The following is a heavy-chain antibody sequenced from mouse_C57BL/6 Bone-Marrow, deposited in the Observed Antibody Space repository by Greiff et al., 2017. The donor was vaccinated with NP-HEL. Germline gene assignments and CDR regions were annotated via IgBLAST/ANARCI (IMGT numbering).Heavy chain of an antibody. Sequence: EVMLVESVAELVRPGASVKLSCTASGFNIKNTYMHWVKQRPEQGLEWIGRIDPANGNTKYAPKFQGKATITADTSSNTAYLQLSSLTSEDTAIYYCASPYYSNYMFAYWGQGTLVTVSA. V-gene: IGHV14-3*01. J-gene: IGHJ3*01. CDR3: ASPYYSNYMFAY. D-gene: IGHD2-5*01. CDR1: GFNIKNTY. CDR2: IDPANGNT.